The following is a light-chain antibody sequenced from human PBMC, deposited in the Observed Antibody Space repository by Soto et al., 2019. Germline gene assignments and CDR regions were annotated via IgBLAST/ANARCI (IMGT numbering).Light chain of an antibody. CDR3: QQRRNWPYT. CDR2: DAS. J-gene: IGKJ2*01. CDR1: QDVNSY. Sequence: EVLLTQSPGILSLSPGERATLSCRASQDVNSYLAWDRQKPGQAPSLLIYDASNRATGIPARFSGSGSGTDFTLTISSLEPEDFAVYYCQQRRNWPYTFGQGTKLEIK. V-gene: IGKV3-11*01.